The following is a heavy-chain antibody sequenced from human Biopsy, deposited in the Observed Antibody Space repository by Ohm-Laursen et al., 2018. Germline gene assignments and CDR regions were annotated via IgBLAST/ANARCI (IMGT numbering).Heavy chain of an antibody. J-gene: IGHJ5*01. CDR1: AYSFGDHR. D-gene: IGHD3-3*01. Sequence: ASVKVSCKASAYSFGDHRIHWVRQAPGQGLEWMGWIDPKSGGTNYAQRFQGRVTMTRDTSISTTYMELRRLTSDDTAVFYCARELGDFWGGRQFDFWGQGTLVTVSS. CDR3: ARELGDFWGGRQFDF. CDR2: IDPKSGGT. V-gene: IGHV1-2*02.